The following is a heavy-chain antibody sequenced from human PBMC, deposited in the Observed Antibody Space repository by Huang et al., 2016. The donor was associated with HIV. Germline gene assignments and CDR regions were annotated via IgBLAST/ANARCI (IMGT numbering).Heavy chain of an antibody. CDR2: ISKTSGAT. CDR1: GYTFSTYS. Sequence: EVQLVESGGGLAQPGGSLSLSCVASGYTFSTYSMNWVRQAPGKGLEGVSYISKTSGATSYAESVKGLFTVSRDNVKNSLYLQMNRLRVEDTAMYYCVRDSSSGLQLRYWGQGALVSVS. J-gene: IGHJ4*02. V-gene: IGHV3-48*01. D-gene: IGHD3-22*01. CDR3: VRDSSSGLQLRY.